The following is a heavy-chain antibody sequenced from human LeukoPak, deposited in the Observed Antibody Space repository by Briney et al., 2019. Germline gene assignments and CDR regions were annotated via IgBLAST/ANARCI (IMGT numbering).Heavy chain of an antibody. Sequence: GGSLRLSCAASGFTVSSNYVSWVRQALGKGLEWVSVIYSGGSTYYADSVKGRFTISRDNSKNTLYLQMNSLRAEDTAVYYCAREGGYSGPYFDYWGQGTLVTVSS. CDR2: IYSGGST. V-gene: IGHV3-53*01. CDR1: GFTVSSNY. J-gene: IGHJ4*02. D-gene: IGHD5-12*01. CDR3: AREGGYSGPYFDY.